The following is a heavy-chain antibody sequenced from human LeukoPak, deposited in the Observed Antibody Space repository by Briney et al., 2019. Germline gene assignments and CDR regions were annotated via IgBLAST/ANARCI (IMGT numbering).Heavy chain of an antibody. CDR2: SYHRGST. CDR3: ARDRELGY. J-gene: IGHJ4*02. V-gene: IGHV4-59*01. D-gene: IGHD1-1*01. Sequence: PSETLSLTCTVPGGSISSYYWSWIRQSPGKGPEWIGWSYHRGSTSYNPSLKSRVAISVDTSKNQFSLKLTSVTAADTAVYYCARDRELGYWGQGTLVIVSS. CDR1: GGSISSYY.